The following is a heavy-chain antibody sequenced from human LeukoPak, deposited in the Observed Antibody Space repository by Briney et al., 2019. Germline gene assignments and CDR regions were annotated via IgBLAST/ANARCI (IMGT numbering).Heavy chain of an antibody. CDR3: ARDSRIMGAPGAFDY. V-gene: IGHV4-4*07. Sequence: PSETLSLTCTVSGGSISSYYWSWIRQPAGKGLEWMGRFYSGSTNYNPSLKSRVTTSVDTSKNQFSLKLSSVTAADTAVYYCARDSRIMGAPGAFDYWGQGTLVTVSS. CDR1: GGSISSYY. J-gene: IGHJ4*02. D-gene: IGHD1-26*01. CDR2: FYSGST.